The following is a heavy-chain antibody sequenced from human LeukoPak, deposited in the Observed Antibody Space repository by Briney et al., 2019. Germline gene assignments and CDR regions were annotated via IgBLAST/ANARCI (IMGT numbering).Heavy chain of an antibody. V-gene: IGHV4-59*08. CDR3: ARGEGAYYDFWSGSFDY. J-gene: IGHJ4*02. D-gene: IGHD3-3*01. CDR2: IYYSGST. Sequence: SETLSLTCTVSGGSISSYYWSWIRQPPGKGLEWIGYIYYSGSTNYNPSLKSRVTISVDTSKNQFSLKLSSVTAADTAVYYCARGEGAYYDFWSGSFDYWGQGTLVTVSS. CDR1: GGSISSYY.